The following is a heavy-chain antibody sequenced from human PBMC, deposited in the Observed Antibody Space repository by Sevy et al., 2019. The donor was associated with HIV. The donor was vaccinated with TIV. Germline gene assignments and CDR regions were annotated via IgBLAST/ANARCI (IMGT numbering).Heavy chain of an antibody. CDR2: IYHGGNT. J-gene: IGHJ2*01. D-gene: IGHD1-1*01. Sequence: SETLSLTCAVYDGSFNDYYWTWIRQPPGKPLEWIGEIYHGGNTNYNPSLESRVAISVDTSKRQVSLNLNSVTVADTAMYYCARKYIEDVSTPNSPSYFDLWGRGTLVTVSS. V-gene: IGHV4-34*01. CDR1: DGSFNDYY. CDR3: ARKYIEDVSTPNSPSYFDL.